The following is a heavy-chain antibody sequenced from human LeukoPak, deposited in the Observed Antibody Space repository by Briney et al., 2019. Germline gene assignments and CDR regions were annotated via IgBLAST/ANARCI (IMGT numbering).Heavy chain of an antibody. CDR2: INTNTGNP. V-gene: IGHV7-4-1*02. J-gene: IGHJ6*02. D-gene: IGHD1-26*01. Sequence: GASVKVSCKASGYTFTSYAMNWVRQAPGQGLEWMGWINTNTGNPTYAQGFTGRFVFPLDTSVSTAYLQISSLKAEDTAVYYCARGWMPGGSYDYYYYGMDVWGQGTTVTVSS. CDR1: GYTFTSYA. CDR3: ARGWMPGGSYDYYYYGMDV.